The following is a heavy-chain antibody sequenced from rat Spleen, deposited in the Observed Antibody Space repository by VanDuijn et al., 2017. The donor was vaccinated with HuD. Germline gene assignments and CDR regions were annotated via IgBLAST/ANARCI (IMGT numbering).Heavy chain of an antibody. CDR2: ISTGGGNT. CDR1: GFTFSNYY. V-gene: IGHV5-25*01. Sequence: EVQLVESGGGLVQPGRSMKLSCAASGFTFSNYYMAWVRQAPTKGLEWVASISTGGGNTYYRDSVKGRFTISRDNAKGTLYLQVNSLRSEDTATYYCARPDSAIYVMDAWGQGASVTVSS. J-gene: IGHJ4*01. D-gene: IGHD4-3*01. CDR3: ARPDSAIYVMDA.